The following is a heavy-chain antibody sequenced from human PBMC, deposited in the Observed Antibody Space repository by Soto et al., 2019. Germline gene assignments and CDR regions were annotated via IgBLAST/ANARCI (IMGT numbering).Heavy chain of an antibody. CDR2: INVDDNT. J-gene: IGHJ4*02. CDR3: AKNYYFEY. Sequence: EVQLLESGGDLVQPGGSLRLSCAASGFIFTSYAMSWVRQAPGKGLEWVSSINVDDNTYYAESVRGRFTISRDNSKNTLYLQMNSLRAEDTALYYCAKNYYFEYWGRGTLVTVSS. V-gene: IGHV3-23*01. CDR1: GFIFTSYA.